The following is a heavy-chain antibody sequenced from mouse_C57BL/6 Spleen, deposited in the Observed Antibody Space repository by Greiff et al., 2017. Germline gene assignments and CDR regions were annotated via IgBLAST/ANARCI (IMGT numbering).Heavy chain of an antibody. CDR2: INPYNGGT. J-gene: IGHJ2*01. CDR3: ARDGSSYYFDY. D-gene: IGHD1-1*01. Sequence: VQLQQSGPVLVKPGASVKLSCKASGFTFTDYYMNWVKQSPGKGLEWIGVINPYNGGTSYTPKFKGKATITADKSSSTAYMELNSLTSEDSAVYYCARDGSSYYFDYWGQGTTLTVSS. CDR1: GFTFTDYY. V-gene: IGHV1-19*01.